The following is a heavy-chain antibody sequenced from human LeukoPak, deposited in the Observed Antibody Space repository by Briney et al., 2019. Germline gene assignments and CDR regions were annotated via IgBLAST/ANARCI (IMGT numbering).Heavy chain of an antibody. Sequence: PSETLSLTCAVSGGSISSGGYSWSWIRQPPGKGLEWIGYIYHSGSTYYNPSLKSRVTISVDRSKNQFSLKLSSVTAADTAVYYCARGRGTYSSSWYDYWGQGTLVTVSS. CDR1: GGSISSGGYS. V-gene: IGHV4-30-2*01. J-gene: IGHJ4*02. D-gene: IGHD6-13*01. CDR3: ARGRGTYSSSWYDY. CDR2: IYHSGST.